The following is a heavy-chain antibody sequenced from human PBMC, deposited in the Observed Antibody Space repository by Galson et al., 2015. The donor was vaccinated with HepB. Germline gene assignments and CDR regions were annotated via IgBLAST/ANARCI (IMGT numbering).Heavy chain of an antibody. V-gene: IGHV4-39*01. CDR3: ARGSPLAAAFDS. CDR1: GGSISSSSYY. J-gene: IGHJ5*01. Sequence: SETLSLTCTVSGGSISSSSYYWGWIRQPPGKGLEWIGSIYYSGSTYYNPSLKSRVTISVDTSQNQFSLKLSSVTAADTAVYFCARGSPLAAAFDSWGQGTLVTVSS. D-gene: IGHD6-13*01. CDR2: IYYSGST.